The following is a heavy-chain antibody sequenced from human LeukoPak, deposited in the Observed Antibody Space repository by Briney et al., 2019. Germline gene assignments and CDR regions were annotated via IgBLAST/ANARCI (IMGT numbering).Heavy chain of an antibody. Sequence: ETLSLTCTVSGGSISSYYWSWIRQPAGKGLEWIGRIYTSGSTNYNPSLKSRVTISVDKSKNQFSLKLSSVTAADTAVYYCARDNWNDDAFDIWGQGTMVTVSS. CDR2: IYTSGST. D-gene: IGHD1-1*01. V-gene: IGHV4-4*07. J-gene: IGHJ3*02. CDR1: GGSISSYY. CDR3: ARDNWNDDAFDI.